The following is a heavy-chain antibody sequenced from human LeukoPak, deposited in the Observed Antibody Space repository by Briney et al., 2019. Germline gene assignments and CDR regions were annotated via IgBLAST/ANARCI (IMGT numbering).Heavy chain of an antibody. CDR2: ISYDGSNK. V-gene: IGHV3-30*18. Sequence: GRSLRLFCAASGFTFNRYGMQWVRQAPGKGLEGGAVISYDGSNKYCADSVEGRFTIPRDNSKHTLHLPMNRMRAEDTAVYYCAKQTKGTAPLSDYWGQGTLVTVSS. D-gene: IGHD5-18*01. J-gene: IGHJ4*02. CDR3: AKQTKGTAPLSDY. CDR1: GFTFNRYG.